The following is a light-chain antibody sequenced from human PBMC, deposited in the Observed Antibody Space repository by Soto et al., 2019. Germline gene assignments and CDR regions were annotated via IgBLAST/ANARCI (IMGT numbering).Light chain of an antibody. V-gene: IGKV3-20*01. Sequence: EIVLTQSPGTLSLSPGERATLSCRASQSVPSNFLAWYQQKPGQAPILLIYGVSRRATGIPDRFSGSGYGTDFTLTISRLEPEDFAVYYCQQYDSSWTLGQGTKVEIK. CDR1: QSVPSNF. J-gene: IGKJ1*01. CDR2: GVS. CDR3: QQYDSSWT.